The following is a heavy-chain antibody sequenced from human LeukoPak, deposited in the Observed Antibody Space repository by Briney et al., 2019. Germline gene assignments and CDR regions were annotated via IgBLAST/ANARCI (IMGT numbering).Heavy chain of an antibody. Sequence: SETLSLTCTVSGGSISSGSYYWSWIRQPAGKGLEWIGRIYTSGSTNYNPSLKSRVTISVDTSKNQFSLKLSSVTAADTAVYYCARHFFPSDSGSFRTPFDYWGQGALVTVSS. CDR1: GGSISSGSYY. D-gene: IGHD3-10*01. CDR2: IYTSGST. J-gene: IGHJ4*02. V-gene: IGHV4-61*02. CDR3: ARHFFPSDSGSFRTPFDY.